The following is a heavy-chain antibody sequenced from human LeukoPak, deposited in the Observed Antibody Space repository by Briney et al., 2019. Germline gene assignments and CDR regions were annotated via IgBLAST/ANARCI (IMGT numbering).Heavy chain of an antibody. CDR1: GFTFRSYA. V-gene: IGHV3-23*01. Sequence: GGSLRLSCAASGFTFRSYAMSWVRQAPGKGLEWVSSISGCGGSTYYADSVKGRFTISRDNSKNTLYLQMNSLRAEDTAIYYCARRLDLGSIVVVVAAPGCFDYWGQGTLVTVSS. J-gene: IGHJ4*02. CDR2: ISGCGGST. CDR3: ARRLDLGSIVVVVAAPGCFDY. D-gene: IGHD2-15*01.